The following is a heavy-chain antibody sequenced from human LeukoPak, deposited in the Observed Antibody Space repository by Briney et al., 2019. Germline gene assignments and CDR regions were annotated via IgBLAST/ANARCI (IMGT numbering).Heavy chain of an antibody. V-gene: IGHV3-7*01. CDR1: GFTFSTFW. D-gene: IGHD2-2*01. CDR2: IKQDGSGK. CDR3: AKESGCSSSTRCFPTHIDV. Sequence: GGSLRLSCAASGFTFSTFWMSWVRQAPGKGLERVANIKQDGSGKYYVDSVKGRFTISRDNAKNSLYLQMNSLRAEDTAVYYCAKESGCSSSTRCFPTHIDVWGKGTTVTVSS. J-gene: IGHJ6*03.